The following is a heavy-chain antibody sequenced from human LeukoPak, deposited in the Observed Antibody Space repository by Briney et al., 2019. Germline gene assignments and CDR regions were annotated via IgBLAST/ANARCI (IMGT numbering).Heavy chain of an antibody. CDR3: ATVAMVRQAYFDY. D-gene: IGHD3-10*01. V-gene: IGHV3-21*01. CDR1: GFTFSSYS. CDR2: ISSSSSYI. J-gene: IGHJ4*02. Sequence: KPGGSLRLSCAASGFTFSSYSMNWVRQASGKGLEWVSSISSSSSYIYYADSVKGRFTISRDNAKNSLYLQMNSLRAEDTAVYYCATVAMVRQAYFDYWGQGTLVTVSS.